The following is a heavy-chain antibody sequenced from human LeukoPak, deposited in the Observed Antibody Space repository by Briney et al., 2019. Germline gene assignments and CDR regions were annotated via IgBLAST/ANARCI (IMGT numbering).Heavy chain of an antibody. CDR1: GGSFSGYY. Sequence: SETLSLTCAVYGGSFSGYYWSWIRQPPGKGLEWIGEINHSGSTNYNPSLKSRVTISVDTSKNQFSLKLSSVTAADTAVYYCAREFGGGTWDPCFDYWGQGTLVTVSS. D-gene: IGHD3-16*01. V-gene: IGHV4-34*01. J-gene: IGHJ4*02. CDR3: AREFGGGTWDPCFDY. CDR2: INHSGST.